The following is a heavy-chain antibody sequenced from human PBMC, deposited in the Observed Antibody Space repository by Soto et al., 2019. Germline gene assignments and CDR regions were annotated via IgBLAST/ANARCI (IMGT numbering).Heavy chain of an antibody. CDR1: GFTFSSYA. D-gene: IGHD6-6*01. CDR2: ISYDGSNK. V-gene: IGHV3-30-3*01. J-gene: IGHJ6*02. Sequence: QVQLVESGGGVVQPGRSLRLSCAASGFTFSSYAMHWVRQAPGKGLEWVAVISYDGSNKYYADSVKGRFTISRDNSKNTLYLQMNSLRAEDTAVYYCARDRRSSSYYYYYGMDVWGQGTTVTVSS. CDR3: ARDRRSSSYYYYYGMDV.